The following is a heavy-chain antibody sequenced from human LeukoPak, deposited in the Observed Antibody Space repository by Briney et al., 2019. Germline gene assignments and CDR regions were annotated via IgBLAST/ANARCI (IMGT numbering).Heavy chain of an antibody. CDR3: ARLDTYYYDSSGYYFDY. D-gene: IGHD3-22*01. J-gene: IGHJ4*02. Sequence: ASVKVSCKASGYTFTSYGISWVRQAPGQGLEWMGWISAYNGNTNYAQKFQGRVTMTRDTSTSTVYMQLSSLRSEDTAVYYCARLDTYYYDSSGYYFDYWGQGTLVTVSS. V-gene: IGHV1-18*01. CDR2: ISAYNGNT. CDR1: GYTFTSYG.